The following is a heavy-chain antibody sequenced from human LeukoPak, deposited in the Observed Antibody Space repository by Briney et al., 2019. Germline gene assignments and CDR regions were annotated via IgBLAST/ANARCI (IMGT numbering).Heavy chain of an antibody. V-gene: IGHV3-23*01. CDR1: GFTFSSYT. D-gene: IGHD2-21*01. J-gene: IGHJ4*02. CDR3: AKGSYSSYGFDY. Sequence: GSLRLSCAASGFTFSSYTMTWVHQAPGKGLEWVSGISDSGGTTPHADSVKGRFTISRDNSKNTLYLQMNSLRAEDTAVYYCAKGSYSSYGFDYWGQGTLVTVSS. CDR2: ISDSGGTT.